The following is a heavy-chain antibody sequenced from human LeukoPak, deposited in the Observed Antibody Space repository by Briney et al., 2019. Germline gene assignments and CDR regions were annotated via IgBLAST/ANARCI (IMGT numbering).Heavy chain of an antibody. Sequence: PGGSLRLSCAASGFTVSSNYMSWVRQAPGKGLEWVSVIYSGGSTYYADSVKGRFTISRDTSKNTLYLQMNSLRAEDTAVYFCARDLGIAGTTHAFDIWGQGTMVTVSS. D-gene: IGHD1-14*01. CDR3: ARDLGIAGTTHAFDI. CDR2: IYSGGST. V-gene: IGHV3-53*01. CDR1: GFTVSSNY. J-gene: IGHJ3*02.